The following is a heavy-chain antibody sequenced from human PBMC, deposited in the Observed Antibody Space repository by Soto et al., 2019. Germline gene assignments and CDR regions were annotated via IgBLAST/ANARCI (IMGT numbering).Heavy chain of an antibody. J-gene: IGHJ3*01. CDR1: GFTFSIYS. D-gene: IGHD3-22*01. Sequence: HPGGSLRLSCAASGFTFSIYSMNWVRQAPGKGLEWVSYIMPGSSHIFYADSVKGRFTISRDNAKNSLYLQMNSLRAEDTAVYYCARDQLYYNDISGRPLNAFDVWGQGTMVTVSS. CDR3: ARDQLYYNDISGRPLNAFDV. CDR2: IMPGSSHI. V-gene: IGHV3-48*01.